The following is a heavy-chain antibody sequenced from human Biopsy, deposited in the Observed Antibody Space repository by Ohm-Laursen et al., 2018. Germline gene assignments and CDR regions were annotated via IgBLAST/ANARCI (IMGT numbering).Heavy chain of an antibody. D-gene: IGHD3-10*01. CDR2: TWDDGSHQ. V-gene: IGHV3-33*08. J-gene: IGHJ4*02. CDR1: GFNFSAYG. Sequence: SLRLSCAASGFNFSAYGMHWVRQAPDKGLEWVALTWDDGSHQYYADSVKGRFTISRDNSKNSLYLHINTLRVEDTAVYYCVTDRLDDITKVRGIMTDWGQGTLVTVSS. CDR3: VTDRLDDITKVRGIMTD.